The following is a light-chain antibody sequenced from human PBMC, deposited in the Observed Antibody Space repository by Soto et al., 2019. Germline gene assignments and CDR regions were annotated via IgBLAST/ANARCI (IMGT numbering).Light chain of an antibody. CDR3: QQYNSYPWT. V-gene: IGKV1-5*01. J-gene: IGKJ1*01. Sequence: DIQMTQSPSTLSASVGDRVTTTCRASQSISSWLAWYQQKPGKAPKLLIYDASSLESGVPSRFSGSGSGTEFTLTISSLQPDDFATYYCQQYNSYPWTFGQGTKVEIK. CDR2: DAS. CDR1: QSISSW.